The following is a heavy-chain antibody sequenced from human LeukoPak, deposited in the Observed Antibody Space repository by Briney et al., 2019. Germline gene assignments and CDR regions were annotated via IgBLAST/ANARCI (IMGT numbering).Heavy chain of an antibody. CDR3: AKSGPYCSSTSCNYFDY. D-gene: IGHD2-2*01. CDR1: GFTFSDYS. J-gene: IGHJ4*02. Sequence: GGSLRLSCAASGFTFSDYSMNWVRQAPGKGLEWVSAISGSGGSTYYADSVKGRFTISRDNSKNALFLQMNSLRAEDTAVYYCAKSGPYCSSTSCNYFDYWGQGTLVTVSS. V-gene: IGHV3-23*01. CDR2: ISGSGGST.